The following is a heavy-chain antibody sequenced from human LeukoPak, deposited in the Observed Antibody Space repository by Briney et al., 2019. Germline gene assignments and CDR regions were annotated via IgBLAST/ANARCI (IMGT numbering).Heavy chain of an antibody. Sequence: SETLSLTCAVSGGSISSSNWWSWVRQPPGKGLEWIGSIYYSGSTYYNPSLKSRVTISVDTSKNQFSLKLSSVTAADTAVYYCARGQVGDYWGQGTLVTVSS. V-gene: IGHV4-4*02. CDR1: GGSISSSNW. J-gene: IGHJ4*02. CDR2: IYYSGST. CDR3: ARGQVGDY.